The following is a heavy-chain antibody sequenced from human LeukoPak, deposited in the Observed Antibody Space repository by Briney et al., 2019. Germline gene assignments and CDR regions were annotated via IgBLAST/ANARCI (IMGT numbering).Heavy chain of an antibody. V-gene: IGHV3-23*01. CDR1: GFTFSNYA. CDR2: ISGSGRST. D-gene: IGHD5-12*01. Sequence: GGSLRLSCAASGFTFSNYAMSWVRQAPGKGLEWVSGISGSGRSTYYADSVEGRFTISRDNSKNTLYLKMNSLRAEDTAVYYCARPHSGYDFQGLCYWGQGTLVTVSS. J-gene: IGHJ4*02. CDR3: ARPHSGYDFQGLCY.